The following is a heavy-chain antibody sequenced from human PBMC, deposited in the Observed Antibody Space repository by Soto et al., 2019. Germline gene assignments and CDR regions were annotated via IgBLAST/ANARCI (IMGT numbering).Heavy chain of an antibody. CDR2: IWYDGSNK. CDR3: AREFYGDSGGGFYYYYGMDV. D-gene: IGHD4-17*01. Sequence: GGSLRLSCAASGFTFSSYGMHWVRQAPGKGLEWVAVIWYDGSNKYYADSVKGRFTISRDNSKNTLYLQMNSLRAEDTAVYYCAREFYGDSGGGFYYYYGMDVWGQGTTVTVSS. CDR1: GFTFSSYG. V-gene: IGHV3-33*01. J-gene: IGHJ6*02.